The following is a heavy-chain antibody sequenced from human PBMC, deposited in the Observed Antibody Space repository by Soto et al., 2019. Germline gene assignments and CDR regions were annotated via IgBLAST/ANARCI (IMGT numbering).Heavy chain of an antibody. CDR2: ISAYNGNT. Sequence: ASVKVSCKTSGYTFTNFGLSWVRQAPGQGLEWMGWISAYNGNTNYAQNFQGRVTMTTDTSTSTAYMELRSLRSDDTAVYYCARGGTPIDYRGQGTLVTGSS. J-gene: IGHJ4*02. D-gene: IGHD3-16*01. CDR1: GYTFTNFG. CDR3: ARGGTPIDY. V-gene: IGHV1-18*01.